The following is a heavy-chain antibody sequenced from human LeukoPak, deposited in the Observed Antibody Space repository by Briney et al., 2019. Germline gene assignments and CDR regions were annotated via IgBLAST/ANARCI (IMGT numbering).Heavy chain of an antibody. V-gene: IGHV3-30*04. CDR3: ARDPSYYDILTGYYLDY. Sequence: PGRSLRLSCAASGFTFSSYAMHWVRQAPDKGLEWVAVISYDGSNKYYADSVKGRFTISRDNSKNTLYLQMNSLRAEDTAVYYCARDPSYYDILTGYYLDYWGQGTLVTVSS. J-gene: IGHJ4*02. CDR1: GFTFSSYA. D-gene: IGHD3-9*01. CDR2: ISYDGSNK.